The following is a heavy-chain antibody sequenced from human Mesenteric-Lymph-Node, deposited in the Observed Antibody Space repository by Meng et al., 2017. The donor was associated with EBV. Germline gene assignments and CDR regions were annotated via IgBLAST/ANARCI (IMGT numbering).Heavy chain of an antibody. CDR1: GGSISSSSSY. Sequence: QLQLQESGPGLVKPSEPLSLTCTVSGGSISSSSSYWGWIRQPPGKGLEWIGNIYYSGSTYYNPSLKSRVTISVDTSKNQFSLTLSSVTAADAAVYFCARLGSLGGIDYWGQGTLVTVSS. V-gene: IGHV4-39*01. CDR3: ARLGSLGGIDY. CDR2: IYYSGST. D-gene: IGHD1-26*01. J-gene: IGHJ4*02.